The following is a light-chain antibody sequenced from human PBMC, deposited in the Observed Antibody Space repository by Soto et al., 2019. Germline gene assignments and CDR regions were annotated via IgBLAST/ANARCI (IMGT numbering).Light chain of an antibody. CDR1: SSDVGGYNY. J-gene: IGLJ1*01. CDR2: EVS. V-gene: IGLV2-14*01. Sequence: QSAVTQPASVSGSPGQSITISCTGTSSDVGGYNYVSWYQQHPGKAPKLMIYEVSNRPSGVSNRFSGSKSGNTASLTISGLQAEDEADYYCSSYTSSSTDVFGTGTRSPS. CDR3: SSYTSSSTDV.